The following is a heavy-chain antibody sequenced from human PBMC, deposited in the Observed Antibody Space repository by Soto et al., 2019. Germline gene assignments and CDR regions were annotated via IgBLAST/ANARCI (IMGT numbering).Heavy chain of an antibody. V-gene: IGHV3-23*01. CDR2: ISGSGGST. Sequence: GGSLRLSCAASGFTFSSYAMSWVRQAPGRGLEWVSAISGSGGSTYYADSVKGRFTISRDNSKNTLYLQMNSLRAEDTAVYYCAKRVRYCSGGSCHNYYYMDFSGKGTTVTVSS. CDR1: GFTFSSYA. D-gene: IGHD2-15*01. CDR3: AKRVRYCSGGSCHNYYYMDF. J-gene: IGHJ6*03.